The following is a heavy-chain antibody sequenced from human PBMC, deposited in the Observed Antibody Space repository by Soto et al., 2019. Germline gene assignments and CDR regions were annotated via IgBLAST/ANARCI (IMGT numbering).Heavy chain of an antibody. Sequence: GGSLRLSCAASGFTFDDYAMHGVRQLPGKGLEWVSGISWNSGSAAYMDSVKGRFLISRDNAKKSLFLQMRSLRPEDTALYYCVKGLNYNFDNIGFHGWGQGTLVTVSS. CDR1: GFTFDDYA. J-gene: IGHJ4*02. CDR3: VKGLNYNFDNIGFHG. V-gene: IGHV3-9*01. CDR2: ISWNSGSA. D-gene: IGHD3-22*01.